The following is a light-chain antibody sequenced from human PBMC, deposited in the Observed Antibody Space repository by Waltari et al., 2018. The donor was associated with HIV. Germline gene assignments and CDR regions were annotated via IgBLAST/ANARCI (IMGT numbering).Light chain of an antibody. CDR1: QSLLSSNGYNF. J-gene: IGKJ1*01. V-gene: IGKV2-28*01. CDR2: FGS. Sequence: IVMTQSPLSLPVTPGEAASISCRSSQSLLSSNGYNFLNWFLQKPGQSPQLLIYFGSNRASGVPDRFSGSGSVTDFTLKISRVEAGDVGVYYCMQGSSTPWTFGQGTKVEIK. CDR3: MQGSSTPWT.